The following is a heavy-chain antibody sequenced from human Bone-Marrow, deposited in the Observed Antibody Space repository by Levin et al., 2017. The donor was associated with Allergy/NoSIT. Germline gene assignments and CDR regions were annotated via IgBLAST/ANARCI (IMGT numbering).Heavy chain of an antibody. J-gene: IGHJ3*01. Sequence: ASVKVSCAASGFTFSSHPMNWVRQAPGRGLEWVSSISNSGDYIYYADSMKGRFTISRDNANNSLYLQMNNLRAEDTAVYYCARETYGGTDAFDVWGQGTMVTVSS. V-gene: IGHV3-21*01. CDR2: ISNSGDYI. CDR3: ARETYGGTDAFDV. D-gene: IGHD4-23*01. CDR1: GFTFSSHP.